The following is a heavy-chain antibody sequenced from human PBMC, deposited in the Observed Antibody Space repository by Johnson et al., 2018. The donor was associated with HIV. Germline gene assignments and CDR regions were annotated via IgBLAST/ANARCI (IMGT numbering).Heavy chain of an antibody. CDR3: AGVRSSGPWVNDAFDI. CDR1: GFTFSSYA. CDR2: ISYDGGNK. V-gene: IGHV3-30*04. J-gene: IGHJ3*02. D-gene: IGHD4-17*01. Sequence: QVQLVESGGGVVQPGRSLRLSCAASGFTFSSYAMHWVRQAPGKGLEWVAVISYDGGNKYYADSVKGRFTISRDNSKNTLYLQMNSLRAEDTAVYYCAGVRSSGPWVNDAFDIWGQGTMVTVSS.